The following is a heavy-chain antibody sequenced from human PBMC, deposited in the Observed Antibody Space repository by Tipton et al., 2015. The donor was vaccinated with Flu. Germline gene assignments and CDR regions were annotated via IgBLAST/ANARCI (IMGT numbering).Heavy chain of an antibody. V-gene: IGHV4-4*07. D-gene: IGHD3-22*01. CDR2: VSTTKRT. Sequence: LRLSRTVSGGAITGHSWNWIRQPAGKSLEWIGRVSTTKRTDYNPSLKSRVTMSVDMSTNQFSLTLISVSAADTAVYYCVRVDYDNSWTLFDFWGRGILVTVSS. CDR3: VRVDYDNSWTLFDF. CDR1: GGAITGHS. J-gene: IGHJ4*02.